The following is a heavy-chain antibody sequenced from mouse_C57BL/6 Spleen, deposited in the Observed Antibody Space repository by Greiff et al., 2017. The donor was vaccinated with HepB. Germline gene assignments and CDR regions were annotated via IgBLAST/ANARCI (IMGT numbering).Heavy chain of an antibody. V-gene: IGHV2-6-1*01. CDR1: GFSLTSYG. CDR3: ARHDDGYYEGNAMDY. J-gene: IGHJ4*01. Sequence: VHLVESGPGLVAPSQSLSITCTVSGFSLTSYGVHWVRQPPGKGLEWLVVIWSDGSTTYNSALKSRLSISKDNSKSQVFLKMNSLQTDDTAMYYCARHDDGYYEGNAMDYWGQGTSVTVSS. D-gene: IGHD2-3*01. CDR2: IWSDGST.